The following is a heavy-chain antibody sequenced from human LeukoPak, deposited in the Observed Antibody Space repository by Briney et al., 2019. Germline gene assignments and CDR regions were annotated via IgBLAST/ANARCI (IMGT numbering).Heavy chain of an antibody. CDR1: GGSISSSSYY. V-gene: IGHV4-39*01. CDR3: ARHGKVLLWFGESPLDY. CDR2: IYYSGST. Sequence: SETLSLTCTVSGGSISSSSYYWGWIRQPPGKGLEWIGSIYYSGSTYYNPSLKSRVTISVATPKTQFSLKLSSVTAADTAVYYCARHGKVLLWFGESPLDYWGQGTLVTVSS. D-gene: IGHD3-10*01. J-gene: IGHJ4*02.